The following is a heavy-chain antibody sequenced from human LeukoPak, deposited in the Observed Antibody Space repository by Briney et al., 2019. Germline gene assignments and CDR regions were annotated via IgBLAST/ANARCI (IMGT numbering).Heavy chain of an antibody. Sequence: GGSLRLSCAASGFTFSSYAMHWVRQAPGKGLEWVAVISYDGSNKYYADSVKGRFTISIDNSENTLYLQMNSLRAEDTAVYYCARDWGVREYYFDYWGQGTLVTVSS. D-gene: IGHD2-8*01. CDR2: ISYDGSNK. CDR3: ARDWGVREYYFDY. V-gene: IGHV3-30*04. J-gene: IGHJ4*02. CDR1: GFTFSSYA.